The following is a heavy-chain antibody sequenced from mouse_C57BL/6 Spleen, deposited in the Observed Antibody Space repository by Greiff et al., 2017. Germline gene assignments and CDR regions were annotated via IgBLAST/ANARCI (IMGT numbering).Heavy chain of an antibody. D-gene: IGHD1-1*01. J-gene: IGHJ3*01. CDR3: TTGSSSSWFAY. Sequence: VQLQQSGAELVRPGASVKLSCTASGFNIKDDYMHWVKQRPEQGLEWIGWIDPENGDTEYASKFQGKATITADTSSNTAYLQLSSLTSEDTAVYYGTTGSSSSWFAYWGQGTLVTVSA. CDR2: IDPENGDT. V-gene: IGHV14-4*01. CDR1: GFNIKDDY.